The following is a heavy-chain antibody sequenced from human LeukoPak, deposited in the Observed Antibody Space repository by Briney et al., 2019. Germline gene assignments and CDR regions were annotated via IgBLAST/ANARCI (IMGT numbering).Heavy chain of an antibody. Sequence: ASVKVSCKTFNYTFTAYGINWVRQAPGQGLECMGWINPNSGGTNYAQRFQGRVTMTRDTSISTAYMELSRLRSDDTALYYCARGVPGVYYYYYYMDVWGKGTTVTVSS. D-gene: IGHD3-10*01. J-gene: IGHJ6*03. CDR2: INPNSGGT. V-gene: IGHV1-2*02. CDR3: ARGVPGVYYYYYYMDV. CDR1: NYTFTAYG.